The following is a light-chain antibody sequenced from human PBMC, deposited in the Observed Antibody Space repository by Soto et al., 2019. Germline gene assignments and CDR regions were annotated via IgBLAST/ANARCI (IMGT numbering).Light chain of an antibody. J-gene: IGLJ1*01. CDR3: SSYSSSSTMYV. CDR2: EVS. CDR1: SSDVGGYNY. Sequence: QSVLTQPSSLSGSPGQSITISCTGTSSDVGGYNYVSWYQQHPGRAPKLMIYEVSNRSSRVSNRFSGSKSGNTASLTIAGLQAEDEADYYCSSYSSSSTMYVLGTGTKVTVL. V-gene: IGLV2-14*01.